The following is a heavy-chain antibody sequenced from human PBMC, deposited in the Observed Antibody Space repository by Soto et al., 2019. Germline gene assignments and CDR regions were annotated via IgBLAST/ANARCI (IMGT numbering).Heavy chain of an antibody. CDR3: ARVAYSSSWYYGY. J-gene: IGHJ4*02. Sequence: ASVKVSCKASGYTFTSYGISWVRQAPGQGLEWMGWINAGNGNTKYSQKFQGRVTITRDTSASTAYMELSSLRSEDTAVYYCARVAYSSSWYYGYWGQGTLVTVSS. CDR1: GYTFTSYG. CDR2: INAGNGNT. V-gene: IGHV1-3*01. D-gene: IGHD6-13*01.